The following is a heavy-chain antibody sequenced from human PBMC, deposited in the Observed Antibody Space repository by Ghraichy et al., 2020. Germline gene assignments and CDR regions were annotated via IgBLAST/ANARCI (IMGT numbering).Heavy chain of an antibody. D-gene: IGHD3-22*01. V-gene: IGHV3-7*03. CDR1: GFTFSQNR. CDR3: GSGYYHPTDF. CDR2: IKPDGSDE. Sequence: GSLRLSCAASGFTFSQNRMTWVRQGPGKGLEWVASIKPDGSDERYVDSVEGRFTISRANARNSLYLQMNSLTAEDTAIYYCGSGYYHPTDFWGQGTLVTVAS. J-gene: IGHJ4*02.